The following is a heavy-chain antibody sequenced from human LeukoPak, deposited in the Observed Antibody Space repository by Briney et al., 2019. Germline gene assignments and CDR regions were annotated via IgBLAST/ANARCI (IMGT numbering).Heavy chain of an antibody. D-gene: IGHD7-27*01. Sequence: GGSLRLSCAVSGFTVSSNYMSWVRPAPGKGLEWVSVIYSGGSTYYADSVKSRFTISRDNSKNTLYLQMNSLRAEDTAVYYCAREGNWGLFDYWGQGTLVTVSS. CDR2: IYSGGST. CDR1: GFTVSSNY. V-gene: IGHV3-66*01. J-gene: IGHJ4*02. CDR3: AREGNWGLFDY.